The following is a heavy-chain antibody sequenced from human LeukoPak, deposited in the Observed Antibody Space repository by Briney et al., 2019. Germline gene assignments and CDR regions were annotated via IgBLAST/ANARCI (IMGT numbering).Heavy chain of an antibody. CDR3: ARRGYSYVQGAYYYYMDV. J-gene: IGHJ6*03. D-gene: IGHD5-18*01. CDR1: GFTFSPYW. Sequence: PGGSLRLSCAASGFTFSPYWMHWVRQAPGKGLVWVSRINSDGSTTDYADSVKGRFTISRDNAKNTLYLQMNSLRAEDTAVYYCARRGYSYVQGAYYYYMDVWGKGTTVTVSS. CDR2: INSDGSTT. V-gene: IGHV3-74*01.